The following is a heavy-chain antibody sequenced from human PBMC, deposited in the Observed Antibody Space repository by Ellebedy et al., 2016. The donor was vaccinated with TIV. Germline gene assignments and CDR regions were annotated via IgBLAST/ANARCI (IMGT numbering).Heavy chain of an antibody. J-gene: IGHJ4*02. CDR1: GYSISSENW. CDR2: IYFVGST. CDR3: AKSRGDVLTGPDD. D-gene: IGHD3-9*01. V-gene: IGHV4-28*01. Sequence: LRLXCAVSGYSISSENWWGWIRQPPGKGLEWVGYIYFVGSTYYNPSFNSRVTMSVDTSRNQFSLKLRSVTAVDTAVYYCAKSRGDVLTGPDDWGQGTLVTVSS.